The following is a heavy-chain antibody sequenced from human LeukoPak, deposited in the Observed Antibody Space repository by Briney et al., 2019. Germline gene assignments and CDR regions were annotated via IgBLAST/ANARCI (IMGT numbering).Heavy chain of an antibody. CDR2: IYHSGTT. J-gene: IGHJ5*02. Sequence: PSQTLSLTCAVSGGSMSSGGYSWSWIRQPPGKGLEFIGYIYHSGTTYYHPSLKSRLTVSVDRSENQLPLKLTSVTAADTAVYYCAKMSSSSNWFDPWGQGTLVTVSS. D-gene: IGHD6-6*01. CDR1: GGSMSSGGYS. V-gene: IGHV4-30-2*01. CDR3: AKMSSSSNWFDP.